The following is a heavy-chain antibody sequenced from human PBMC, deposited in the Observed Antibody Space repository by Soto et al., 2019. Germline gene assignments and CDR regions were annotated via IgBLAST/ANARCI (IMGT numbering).Heavy chain of an antibody. CDR3: ARVLFDFPKWFDP. J-gene: IGHJ5*02. V-gene: IGHV4-30-4*01. D-gene: IGHD2-21*01. Sequence: SETLSLTCTVSGGSISSGDYYWSWIRQPPGKGLEWIGYIYYSGSTYYNPSLKSRVTISVDTSKNQFSLKLSSVTAADTAVYYCARVLFDFPKWFDPWGQGTLVPVSS. CDR1: GGSISSGDYY. CDR2: IYYSGST.